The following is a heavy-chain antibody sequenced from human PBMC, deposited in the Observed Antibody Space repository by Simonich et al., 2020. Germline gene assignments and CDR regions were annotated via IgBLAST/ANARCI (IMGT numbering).Heavy chain of an antibody. Sequence: QVQLQESGPGLVKPSETLSLTCAVSGYSISSGYYWGWIRQPPGKGLEWIGSIYHSGGTYYNPSHKSRVTISVDTSKNQFSLKLSSVTAADTAVYYCARLAPGYSGSYPEYFQHWGQGTLVTVSS. V-gene: IGHV4-38-2*01. CDR1: GYSISSGYY. CDR2: IYHSGGT. D-gene: IGHD1-26*01. CDR3: ARLAPGYSGSYPEYFQH. J-gene: IGHJ1*01.